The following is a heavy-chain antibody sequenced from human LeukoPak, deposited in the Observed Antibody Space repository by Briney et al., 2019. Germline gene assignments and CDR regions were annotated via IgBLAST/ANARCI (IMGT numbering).Heavy chain of an antibody. J-gene: IGHJ4*02. CDR1: GYTLTELS. V-gene: IGHV1-24*01. CDR2: FDPEDGET. D-gene: IGHD3-22*01. Sequence: ASVKVSCKVSGYTLTELSMHWVRQAPGKGLEWMGGFDPEDGETIYAQKFQGRVTMTEDTSTDTAYMELSSLRSEDTAVYYCATKPASRYYYDSSGMGMEFDYWGQGTLVTVSS. CDR3: ATKPASRYYYDSSGMGMEFDY.